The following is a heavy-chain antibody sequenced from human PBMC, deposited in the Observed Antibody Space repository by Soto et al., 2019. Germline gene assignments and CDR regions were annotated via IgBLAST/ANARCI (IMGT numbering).Heavy chain of an antibody. J-gene: IGHJ3*02. D-gene: IGHD2-15*01. CDR3: AKVGVYCSGGSCYSRRAFDI. CDR1: GFTFDDYA. Sequence: PGGSLRLSCAASGFTFDDYAMHWVRQAPGKGLEWVSGISWNSGSIGYADSVKGRFTISRDNAKNSLYLQMNSLRAEDTALYYWAKVGVYCSGGSCYSRRAFDIWGQGTMVTVSS. V-gene: IGHV3-9*01. CDR2: ISWNSGSI.